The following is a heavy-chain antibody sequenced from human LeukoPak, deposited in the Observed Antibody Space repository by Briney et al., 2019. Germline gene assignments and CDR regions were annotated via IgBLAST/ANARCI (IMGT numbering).Heavy chain of an antibody. CDR3: ARDFFFLSYCGGDCYSGFDY. D-gene: IGHD2-21*02. CDR1: GYTFTGYY. Sequence: ASVTVSCKASGYTFTGYYMHWVRQAPGQGLEWMGWINPNSGGTNYAQKFQGRVTMTRDTSISTAYMELSRLRSDDTAVYYCARDFFFLSYCGGDCYSGFDYWGQGTLVTVSS. J-gene: IGHJ4*02. CDR2: INPNSGGT. V-gene: IGHV1-2*02.